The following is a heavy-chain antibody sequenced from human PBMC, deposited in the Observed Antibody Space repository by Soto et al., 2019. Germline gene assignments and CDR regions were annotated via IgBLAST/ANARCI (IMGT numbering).Heavy chain of an antibody. CDR3: ARVAVAARPRWYNWFDP. V-gene: IGHV1-2*04. D-gene: IGHD2-15*01. J-gene: IGHJ5*02. CDR1: GYSFTDYH. CDR2: INPKSGGT. Sequence: QVQLVQSGAEVKKPGASVKVSCKASGYSFTDYHIHWVRQAPGQGLEWLGRINPKSGGTSTAQKFQGWVTMTTDTSISTASMELTRLTSDDTAIYYCARVAVAARPRWYNWFDPWGQGTLVTVSS.